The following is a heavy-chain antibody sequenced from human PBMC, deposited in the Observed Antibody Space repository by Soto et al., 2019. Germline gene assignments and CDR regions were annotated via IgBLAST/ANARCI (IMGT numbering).Heavy chain of an antibody. CDR1: GYTFTSYG. V-gene: IGHV1-18*01. J-gene: IGHJ6*02. D-gene: IGHD2-2*01. CDR3: ARDIVVVPAAGSRYYGMDV. CDR2: ISAYNGNT. Sequence: ASVKVSCKASGYTFTSYGISWVRQAPGQGLEWMGWISAYNGNTNYAQKLQGRVTMTTDTSTSTAYMELRSLRSDDTAVYYCARDIVVVPAAGSRYYGMDVWGQGTTVTVSS.